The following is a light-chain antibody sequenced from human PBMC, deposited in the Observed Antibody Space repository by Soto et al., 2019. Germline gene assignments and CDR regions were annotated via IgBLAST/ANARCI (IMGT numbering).Light chain of an antibody. J-gene: IGKJ4*01. Sequence: ILLIQYPGTRSLSPGEGATRSWGASQSVNNNYLAWYQQNPGQAPRRLIYGASKRATGIPDRFTGSGPGTDSTLTISRLDPEDFAVYYCHQYSNLPVTFGEGTKV. CDR2: GAS. V-gene: IGKV3-20*01. CDR3: HQYSNLPVT. CDR1: QSVNNNY.